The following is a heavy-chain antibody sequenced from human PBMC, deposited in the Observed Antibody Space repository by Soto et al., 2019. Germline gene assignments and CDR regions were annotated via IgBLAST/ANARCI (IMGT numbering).Heavy chain of an antibody. J-gene: IGHJ4*02. D-gene: IGHD2-8*02. Sequence: ASVKFSCKASGYTFTGYYMHWVRQAPGQGLEWMGWINPNSGGTNYAQKFQGWVTMTRDTSISTAYMELSRLRSDDTAVYYCARHTGRLSEFEYWGKGTLVTVSS. CDR2: INPNSGGT. CDR3: ARHTGRLSEFEY. CDR1: GYTFTGYY. V-gene: IGHV1-2*04.